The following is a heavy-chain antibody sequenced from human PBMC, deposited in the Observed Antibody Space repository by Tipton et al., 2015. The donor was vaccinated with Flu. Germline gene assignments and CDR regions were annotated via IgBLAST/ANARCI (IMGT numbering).Heavy chain of an antibody. V-gene: IGHV4-39*07. CDR3: ARHSGSRSYPLDY. CDR2: TYYSGYT. Sequence: TLSLTCSVSGGSVSSREYYWDWIRQSPGKRLEWIGLTYYSGYTYYNPSLKGRVSMSVDTSKNQFSLKLSSVTAADTAVYYCARHSGSRSYPLDYWGQGTLVTVSS. J-gene: IGHJ4*02. CDR1: GGSVSSREYY. D-gene: IGHD3-10*01.